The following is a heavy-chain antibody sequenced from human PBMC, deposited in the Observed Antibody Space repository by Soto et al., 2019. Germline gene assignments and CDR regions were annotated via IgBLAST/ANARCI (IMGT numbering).Heavy chain of an antibody. V-gene: IGHV1-69*02. D-gene: IGHD3-22*01. J-gene: IGHJ1*01. CDR2: IIPILGIA. Sequence: GASVRVSCKASGGTFSSYTISWVRQAPGQGLEWMGRIIPILGIANYAQKFQGRVTITADKSTSTAYMELSSLRSEDTAVYYCARASEDSSGYYESAEYFQHWGQGTLVTVSS. CDR1: GGTFSSYT. CDR3: ARASEDSSGYYESAEYFQH.